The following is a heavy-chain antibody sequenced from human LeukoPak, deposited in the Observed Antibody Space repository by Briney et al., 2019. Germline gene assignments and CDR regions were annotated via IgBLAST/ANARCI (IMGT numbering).Heavy chain of an antibody. CDR1: GGTFSSYA. D-gene: IGHD2-2*01. CDR3: ARGPPGYCSSTSCPPVGWFDP. Sequence: SVKVSCKASGGTFSSYAISWVRQAPGQGLEWMGGIIPIFGTANYARKFQGRVTITTDESTSTAYMELSSLRSEDTAVYYCARGPPGYCSSTSCPPVGWFDPWGQGTLVTVSS. CDR2: IIPIFGTA. V-gene: IGHV1-69*05. J-gene: IGHJ5*02.